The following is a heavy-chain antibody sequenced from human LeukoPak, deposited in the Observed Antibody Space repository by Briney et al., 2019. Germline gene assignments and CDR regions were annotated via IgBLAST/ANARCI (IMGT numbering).Heavy chain of an antibody. CDR2: IIPIFGTT. J-gene: IGHJ6*04. Sequence: SVKVSCKASGGTYSSYTINWVRQAPGQGLEWMGGIIPIFGTTNYAQKFQGRVTITADESTSTAYMQLSSLRFEDTAVYYCARTVGGYSYGSYYYYGMDVWGKGTTVTVSS. D-gene: IGHD5-18*01. CDR1: GGTYSSYT. CDR3: ARTVGGYSYGSYYYYGMDV. V-gene: IGHV1-69*13.